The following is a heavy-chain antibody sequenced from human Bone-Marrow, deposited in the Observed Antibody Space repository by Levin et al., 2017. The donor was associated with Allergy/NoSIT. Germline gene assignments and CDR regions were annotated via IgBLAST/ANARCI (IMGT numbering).Heavy chain of an antibody. CDR1: GFTFSNSW. Sequence: GESLKISCAASGFTFSNSWMSWVRQTPGKGLEWVANIKEDGSEKYYVDSVKGRFTISRDNAKNSLHVQMNSLRAEDTAVYYCARDQFRRATIGARWFDPWGQGTLVIVSS. D-gene: IGHD5-24*01. CDR3: ARDQFRRATIGARWFDP. CDR2: IKEDGSEK. V-gene: IGHV3-7*01. J-gene: IGHJ5*02.